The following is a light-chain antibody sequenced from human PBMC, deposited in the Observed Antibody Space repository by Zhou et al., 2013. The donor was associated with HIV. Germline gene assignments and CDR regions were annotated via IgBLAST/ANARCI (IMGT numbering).Light chain of an antibody. CDR1: QGISNS. CDR3: QQYYNFPYT. V-gene: IGKV1-NL1*01. CDR2: GAS. Sequence: DIQMTQSPFSLSASVGDRVTITCRASQGISNSVAWYQQKPGKAPNLLLYGASRLESGVPSRFSGSKSGTEYTLTISSLHPEDFATYYCQQYYNFPYTFGQGPNLRSN. J-gene: IGKJ2*01.